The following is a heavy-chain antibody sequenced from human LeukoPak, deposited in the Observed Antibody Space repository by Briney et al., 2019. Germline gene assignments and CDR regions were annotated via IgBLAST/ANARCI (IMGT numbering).Heavy chain of an antibody. Sequence: SETLSLTCAVSGGSISSYYWSWIRQPPGKGLEWIGYTHYSGSTDYNPSLKIRVTISVDTSKDQFSLKLSSVTAADTAVYYCARGAAGTVPFDYWGQGTLVTVSS. J-gene: IGHJ4*02. D-gene: IGHD6-13*01. CDR3: ARGAAGTVPFDY. CDR1: GGSISSYY. CDR2: THYSGST. V-gene: IGHV4-59*08.